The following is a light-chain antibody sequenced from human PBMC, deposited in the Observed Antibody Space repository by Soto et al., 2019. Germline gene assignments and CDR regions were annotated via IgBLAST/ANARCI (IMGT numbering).Light chain of an antibody. CDR2: KAS. V-gene: IGKV1-5*03. CDR3: QQYSKEST. CDR1: QNVSNW. J-gene: IGKJ2*01. Sequence: DVEMTQSPSTLPTSIGDRVTINCRASQNVSNWLAWYQQKPGKAPKLLIYKASRLESGVPSRFSASGSGTDFTLTINSLQSDDFATYFCQQYSKESTFGQFTKLEIK.